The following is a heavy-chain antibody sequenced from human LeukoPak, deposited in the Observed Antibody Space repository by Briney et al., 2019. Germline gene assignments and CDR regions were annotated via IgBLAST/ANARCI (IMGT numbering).Heavy chain of an antibody. J-gene: IGHJ3*01. CDR3: ARHFSSGWPLEALDV. CDR2: ISAHNGNT. Sequence: GASVKVSYKASGFTFTTYAFSWVRQAPGQGLEWMGWISAHNGNTNYAQKLQGRVTMTTDTSTNTAYMELRSLRFDDTAVYYCARHFSSGWPLEALDVWGQGTLVTVSS. D-gene: IGHD6-19*01. V-gene: IGHV1-18*01. CDR1: GFTFTTYA.